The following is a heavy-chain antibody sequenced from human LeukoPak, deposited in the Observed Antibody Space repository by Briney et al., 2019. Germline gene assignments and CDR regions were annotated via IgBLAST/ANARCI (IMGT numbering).Heavy chain of an antibody. J-gene: IGHJ4*02. V-gene: IGHV3-72*01. D-gene: IGHD3-10*01. CDR3: ARVGLWFGESISYYFDY. CDR2: TRNKANSYTT. CDR1: GFTFSDHY. Sequence: GGSLRLSCAASGFTFSDHYMDWVRQAPGKGLEWVGRTRNKANSYTTEYAASVKGRFTISRDDSKNSLYLQMNSLKTEDTAVYYCARVGLWFGESISYYFDYWGQGTLVTVSS.